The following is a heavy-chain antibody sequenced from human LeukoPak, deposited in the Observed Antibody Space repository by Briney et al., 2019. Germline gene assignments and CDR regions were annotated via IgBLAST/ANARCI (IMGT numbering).Heavy chain of an antibody. J-gene: IGHJ5*02. D-gene: IGHD2-21*02. CDR3: ARAYCGGDCYHPFDP. CDR2: IYYSGST. Sequence: PSETLSLTCTVSGGSISSYYWSWIRQPPGKGLEWIGYIYYSGSTNYNPSLKSRVTISVDTSKNQFSLKLSSVTAADTAVYYCARAYCGGDCYHPFDPWGRGTLVTVSS. V-gene: IGHV4-59*08. CDR1: GGSISSYY.